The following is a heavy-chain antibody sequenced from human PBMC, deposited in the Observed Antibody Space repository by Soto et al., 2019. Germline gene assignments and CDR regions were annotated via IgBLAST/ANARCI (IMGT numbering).Heavy chain of an antibody. D-gene: IGHD2-8*02. CDR2: IYPGDSDT. V-gene: IGHV5-51*01. CDR1: GYSFTSYW. Sequence: GESLKISCKGSGYSFTSYWIGWVRQMPGKGLEWMGIIYPGDSDTRYSPSFQGQVTISADKSISTAYLQWSSLKASDTAMYYCARLKATGGHPLLGYGMDVWGQGTTVTVSS. CDR3: ARLKATGGHPLLGYGMDV. J-gene: IGHJ6*02.